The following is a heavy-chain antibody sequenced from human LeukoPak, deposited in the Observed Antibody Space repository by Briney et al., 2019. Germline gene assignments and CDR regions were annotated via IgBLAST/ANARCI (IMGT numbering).Heavy chain of an antibody. CDR1: GFTFSSYS. CDR3: ARDQDYDSSGYLVGGFDY. Sequence: GGSLRLSCAASGFTFSSYSMSWVRQAPGKGLEWVSYMSSSTRTIYYADSVKGRFTISRDNAKNSLYLQMNSLRAEDTAVYYCARDQDYDSSGYLVGGFDYWGQGTLVTVSS. J-gene: IGHJ4*02. D-gene: IGHD3-22*01. V-gene: IGHV3-48*04. CDR2: MSSSTRTI.